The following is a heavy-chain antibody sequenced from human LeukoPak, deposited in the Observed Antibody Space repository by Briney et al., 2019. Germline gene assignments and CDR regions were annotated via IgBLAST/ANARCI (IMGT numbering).Heavy chain of an antibody. Sequence: GGSLRLSCAASGFTVSSNYMSWVRQAPGKGLEWVGFIRSKAYGGTTEYAASVKGRFTISRDDSKSIAYLQMNSLKTEDTAVYYCTSPYYYDSSGYIFDYWGQGTLVTVSS. J-gene: IGHJ4*02. CDR3: TSPYYYDSSGYIFDY. CDR2: IRSKAYGGTT. D-gene: IGHD3-22*01. CDR1: GFTVSSNY. V-gene: IGHV3-49*04.